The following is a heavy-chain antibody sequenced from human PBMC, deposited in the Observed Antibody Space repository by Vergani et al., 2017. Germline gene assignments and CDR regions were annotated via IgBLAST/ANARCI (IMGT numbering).Heavy chain of an antibody. D-gene: IGHD3-16*02. V-gene: IGHV4-61*02. CDR2: TSTDGST. Sequence: QVQLQESGPGLVKPSQTLSLTCSVSGGAVNSGSNFWTWIRQPAGKGLEWIGRTSTDGSTNYNPSLKSRVTVSVDTSKTQLSLRLTSVTAEDTAVYYCARETVVTSWDGYRFHYMDVWGKGTTVTVSS. CDR1: GGAVNSGSNF. CDR3: ARETVVTSWDGYRFHYMDV. J-gene: IGHJ6*03.